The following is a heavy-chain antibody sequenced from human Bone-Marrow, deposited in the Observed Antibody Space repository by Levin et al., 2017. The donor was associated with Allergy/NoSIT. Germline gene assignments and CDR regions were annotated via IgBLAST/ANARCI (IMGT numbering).Heavy chain of an antibody. J-gene: IGHJ4*02. CDR1: GFIFSSYA. Sequence: GGSLRLSCAASGFIFSSYAVTWVRQAPGRGLEWVSSITDSGGRTYYADSVKGRFTMSRDNSKNTVYLQMNSLGGDDTAIYYCGRGGLDYYFDHWGQGSLVTVSS. D-gene: IGHD3/OR15-3a*01. V-gene: IGHV3-23*01. CDR3: GRGGLDYYFDH. CDR2: ITDSGGRT.